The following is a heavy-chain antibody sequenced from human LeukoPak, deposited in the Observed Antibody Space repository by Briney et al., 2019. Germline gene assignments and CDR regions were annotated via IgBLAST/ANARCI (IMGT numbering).Heavy chain of an antibody. CDR3: AREYQWEPFPFDY. J-gene: IGHJ4*02. CDR1: GYTFPNYG. CDR2: ISPYKGKT. D-gene: IGHD1-26*01. V-gene: IGHV1-18*01. Sequence: ASVKVSCKASGYTFPNYGISWVRQGPGQGLEWMGWISPYKGKTNYAQRLQGRVTMTTDTSTSTAYMELRSLRSDDTAVYYCAREYQWEPFPFDYWGQGTLVTVSS.